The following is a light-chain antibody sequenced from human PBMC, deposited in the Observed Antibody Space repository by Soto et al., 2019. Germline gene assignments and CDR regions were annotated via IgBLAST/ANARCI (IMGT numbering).Light chain of an antibody. CDR2: GTS. CDR3: QQYGSSPRT. J-gene: IGKJ1*01. Sequence: IVLTQSPGTLSLSPGERATLSCRASQSVSSSYLAWYQQKPGQAPRLLISGTSSRATGIPDRFSGSGSGTDFTLTISRLEPEDFAVYYCQQYGSSPRTFGHGTKVDNK. CDR1: QSVSSSY. V-gene: IGKV3-20*01.